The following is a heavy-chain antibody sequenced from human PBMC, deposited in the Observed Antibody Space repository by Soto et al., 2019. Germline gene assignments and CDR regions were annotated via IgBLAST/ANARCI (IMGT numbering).Heavy chain of an antibody. J-gene: IGHJ4*02. D-gene: IGHD3-22*01. CDR1: GFTFSSYG. CDR3: AKEDYYDSSGYFAPLVY. Sequence: PGGSLRLSCAASGFTFSSYGMHWVRQAPGKGLEWVAVISYDGSNKYYADSVKGRFTISRDNSKNTLYLQMNSLRAEDTAVYYCAKEDYYDSSGYFAPLVYWGQGTLVTVSS. V-gene: IGHV3-30*18. CDR2: ISYDGSNK.